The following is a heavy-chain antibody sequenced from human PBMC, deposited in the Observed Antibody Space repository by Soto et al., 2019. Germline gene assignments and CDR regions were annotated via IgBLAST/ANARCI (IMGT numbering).Heavy chain of an antibody. Sequence: PGGSLRLSCAASGFTFDDYAMRWVRQAPGKGLEWVSGISWNSGSIGYADSVKGRFTISRDDAKNSLYLQMNSLRAEDTALYYCAKDIDPLAARPGVVSYYGMDVWGQGTTVTVSS. CDR1: GFTFDDYA. J-gene: IGHJ6*02. V-gene: IGHV3-9*01. CDR3: AKDIDPLAARPGVVSYYGMDV. CDR2: ISWNSGSI. D-gene: IGHD6-6*01.